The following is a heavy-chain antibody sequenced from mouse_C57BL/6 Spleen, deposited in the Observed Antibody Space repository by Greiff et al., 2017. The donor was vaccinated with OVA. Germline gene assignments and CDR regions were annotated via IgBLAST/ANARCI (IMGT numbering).Heavy chain of an antibody. J-gene: IGHJ4*01. D-gene: IGHD1-1*02. CDR1: GYSITSGYY. CDR2: ISYDGSN. CDR3: ARVRIYHYGPDAMDD. V-gene: IGHV3-6*01. Sequence: DVHLVESGPGLVKPSQSLSLTCSVTGYSITSGYYWNWIRQFPGNKLEWMGYISYDGSNNYNPSLKNRISITRDTSKNQFFLKLNSVTTEDTATYYGARVRIYHYGPDAMDDWGQGTSVTVAS.